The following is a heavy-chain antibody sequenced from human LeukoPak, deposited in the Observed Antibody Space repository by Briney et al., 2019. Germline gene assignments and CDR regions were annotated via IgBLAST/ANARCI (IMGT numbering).Heavy chain of an antibody. V-gene: IGHV3-30*18. CDR1: GFTFSSYG. CDR3: AKDFRSSVFDY. J-gene: IGHJ4*02. D-gene: IGHD6-13*01. Sequence: GGSLRLSCAASGFTFSSYGMYWVRQAPGKGLEWVAVISYDGSNKYYADSVKGRFTISRDNSKNTLYLQMNSLRAEDTAVYYCAKDFRSSVFDYWGQGTLVTVSS. CDR2: ISYDGSNK.